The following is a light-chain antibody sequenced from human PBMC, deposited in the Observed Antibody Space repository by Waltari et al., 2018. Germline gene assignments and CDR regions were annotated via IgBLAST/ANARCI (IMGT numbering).Light chain of an antibody. CDR1: NIGSRS. CDR2: DDS. V-gene: IGLV3-21*03. Sequence: SYVLTQPPSVSVAPGKTARITCGGNNIGSRSVHWHQQKPGQAPVLVVYDDSDRPSGIPERFSGSNSGNTATLTISRVEAGDEADYYCQVWDSSSDHPVVFGGGTKLTVL. J-gene: IGLJ2*01. CDR3: QVWDSSSDHPVV.